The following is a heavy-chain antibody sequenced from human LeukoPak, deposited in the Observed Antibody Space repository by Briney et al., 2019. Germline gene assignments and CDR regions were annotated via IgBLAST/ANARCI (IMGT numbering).Heavy chain of an antibody. CDR2: IYTSGST. J-gene: IGHJ4*02. CDR3: ARDKDSWSGSSFDY. CDR1: GASFSNYY. V-gene: IGHV4-4*07. Sequence: SETLSLTCVVSGASFSNYYWSWIRQPAGKGLEWIGRIYTSGSTSYNPSLRSRVTMAVDTSKNQFSLRVYSVTAADTAVYYCARDKDSWSGSSFDYWGQGILVTVSS. D-gene: IGHD3-3*01.